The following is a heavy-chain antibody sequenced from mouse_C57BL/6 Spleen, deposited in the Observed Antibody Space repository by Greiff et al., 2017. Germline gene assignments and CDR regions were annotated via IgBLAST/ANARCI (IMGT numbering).Heavy chain of an antibody. D-gene: IGHD1-1*01. CDR2: IYPGSGST. CDR1: GYTFTSYW. J-gene: IGHJ4*01. V-gene: IGHV1-55*01. Sequence: QVQLQQPGAELVKPGASVKMSCKASGYTFTSYWITWVKQRPGQGLEWIGDIYPGSGSTNYNEKFKSKATLTVDTSSSTAYMQLSSLTAEDSAVYYCARSPHYYGSSPHAMDYWGQGTSVTVSS. CDR3: ARSPHYYGSSPHAMDY.